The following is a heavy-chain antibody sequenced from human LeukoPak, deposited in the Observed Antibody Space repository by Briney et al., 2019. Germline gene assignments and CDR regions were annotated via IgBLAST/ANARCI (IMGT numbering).Heavy chain of an antibody. CDR2: INHSGST. CDR3: AKQSPLRFLEWLTPKSYYYYYMDV. V-gene: IGHV4-34*01. D-gene: IGHD3-3*01. CDR1: GGSFSGYY. J-gene: IGHJ6*03. Sequence: SETLSLTCAVYGGSFSGYYWSWIRQPPGKGLEWIGEINHSGSTNYNPSLKSRVTISVDTSKNQFSLKLSPVTAADTAVYYCAKQSPLRFLEWLTPKSYYYYYMDVWGKGTTVTVSS.